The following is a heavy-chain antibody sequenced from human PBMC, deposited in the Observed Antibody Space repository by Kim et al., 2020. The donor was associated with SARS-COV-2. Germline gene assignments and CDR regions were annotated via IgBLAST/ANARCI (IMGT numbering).Heavy chain of an antibody. J-gene: IGHJ5*02. Sequence: GGSLRLSCAASGFTFSNYGMIWVRQAPGKGLEWVASIKPDASGKYYGDSVKVRFTISRDNAENSLFLQMNSLRAEDTAVYYCATSTYDRWGQGTLVTVSS. CDR3: ATSTYDR. V-gene: IGHV3-7*03. CDR2: IKPDASGK. CDR1: GFTFSNYG.